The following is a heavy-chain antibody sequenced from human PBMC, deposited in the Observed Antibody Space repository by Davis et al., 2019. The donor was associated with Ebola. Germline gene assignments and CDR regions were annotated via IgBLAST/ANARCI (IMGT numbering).Heavy chain of an antibody. CDR3: ARQMVGLFDY. CDR2: IFYTGNT. V-gene: IGHV4-39*01. CDR1: AGSINSNSYY. D-gene: IGHD2-8*01. J-gene: IGHJ4*02. Sequence: GSLRLSCTVSAGSINSNSYYWGWVRQPPGKGLEWIAHIFYTGNTYYNPSLKSRVTMSVDTSKNQFSLRLSSVTAADTAIYYCARQMVGLFDYWGQGTLVTVSS.